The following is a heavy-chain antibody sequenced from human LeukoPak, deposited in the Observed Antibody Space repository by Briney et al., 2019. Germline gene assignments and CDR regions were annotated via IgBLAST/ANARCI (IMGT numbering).Heavy chain of an antibody. CDR1: GLTFSNYW. Sequence: GGSLRLSCAASGLTFSNYWMTGVRQAPGKGRELVANIKQDGSEKYYVVSVKGRFTISRDNAKNSLYLQMNSLRAEDTAVYYCARNQRRLDYWGQGTLVTVSS. V-gene: IGHV3-7*01. CDR3: ARNQRRLDY. J-gene: IGHJ4*02. D-gene: IGHD1-14*01. CDR2: IKQDGSEK.